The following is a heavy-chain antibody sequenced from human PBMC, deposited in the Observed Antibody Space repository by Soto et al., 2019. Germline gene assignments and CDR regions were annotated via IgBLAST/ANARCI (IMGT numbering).Heavy chain of an antibody. CDR1: EYIFNTYP. J-gene: IGHJ6*02. D-gene: IGHD3-10*01. V-gene: IGHV3-23*01. CDR3: AKGVLSFHYGMEV. CDR2: ISSTAGRT. Sequence: GGTVRLSCAIYEYIFNTYPMTCVRQAPGKGLEWVSSISSTAGRTSSYADSVKGRFAISRDFSDNTVYLQMNNLRVDDTAVYFCAKGVLSFHYGMEVWGQRTTVTVSS.